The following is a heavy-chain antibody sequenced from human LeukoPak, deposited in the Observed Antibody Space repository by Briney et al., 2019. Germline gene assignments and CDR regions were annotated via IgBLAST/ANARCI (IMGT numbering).Heavy chain of an antibody. D-gene: IGHD3-16*01. Sequence: SSETLSLTCTVSGGSISSGDYYWSWIRQPPGKGLEWIGYIYYSGSTYYNPSLKSRVTISVDTSKNQFSLKLSSVPAADTAVYYWARGGGGDGGGYYFDYWGRGTLVTVSS. CDR2: IYYSGST. V-gene: IGHV4-30-4*01. CDR1: GGSISSGDYY. CDR3: ARGGGGDGGGYYFDY. J-gene: IGHJ4*02.